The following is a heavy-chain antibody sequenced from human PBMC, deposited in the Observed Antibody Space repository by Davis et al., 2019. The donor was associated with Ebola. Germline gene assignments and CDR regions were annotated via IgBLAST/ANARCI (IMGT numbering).Heavy chain of an antibody. CDR1: GFTFSSYG. CDR2: IWYDGSNK. V-gene: IGHV3-33*01. D-gene: IGHD3-16*01. Sequence: GESLKISCAASGFTFSSYGMHWVRQAPGKGLEWVAVIWYDGSNKYYADSVKGRFSMSRDTSRNTLFLQMNSLRAEDTAMYYCARDDYKGPRSENAFDYWGQGTLVTVSS. J-gene: IGHJ4*02. CDR3: ARDDYKGPRSENAFDY.